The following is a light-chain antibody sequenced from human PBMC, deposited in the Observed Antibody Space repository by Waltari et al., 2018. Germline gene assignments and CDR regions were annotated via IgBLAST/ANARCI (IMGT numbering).Light chain of an antibody. CDR1: ASNVGKNH. CDR2: RKS. V-gene: IGLV1-47*01. CDR3: ITWDDSLGGYYV. J-gene: IGLJ1*01. Sequence: QSVLTQAPSVPGTTGQSVAISCSGAASNVGKNHVYWYQQLPGTAPKLLIYRKSQRPSGVPDRFSASKSDTSASLTISGLRSEDEADYYCITWDDSLGGYYVFGTGTTVTVL.